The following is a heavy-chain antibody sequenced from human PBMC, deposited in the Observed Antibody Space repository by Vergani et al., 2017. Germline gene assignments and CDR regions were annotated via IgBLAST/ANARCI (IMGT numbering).Heavy chain of an antibody. V-gene: IGHV1-58*01. Sequence: QMQLVQSGPEVKKPGTSVKVSCKASGFTFTSSAVQWVRQARGQRLEWIGWIVVGSGNTNCAQKFQERVTITRDMSTSTAYMELSSLRAEDTAVYYCAKDRAVVIKVPYYYYGMDVWGQGTTVTVSS. D-gene: IGHD3-22*01. CDR1: GFTFTSSA. CDR3: AKDRAVVIKVPYYYYGMDV. J-gene: IGHJ6*02. CDR2: IVVGSGNT.